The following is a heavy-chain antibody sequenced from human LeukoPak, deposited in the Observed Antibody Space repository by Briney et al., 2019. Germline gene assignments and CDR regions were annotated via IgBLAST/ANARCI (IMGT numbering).Heavy chain of an antibody. CDR1: GGSISDYY. Sequence: SETLSLTCTVSGGSISDYYWIWIRQPPGEGLEYIGYIHFTGNTNYNPSLKSRVTISVDTSKNRFSLKLSSVTAADTAVYYCARGRAYYYGSGSYCWFDPWGQGTLVTVSS. CDR3: ARGRAYYYGSGSYCWFDP. J-gene: IGHJ5*02. V-gene: IGHV4-59*12. D-gene: IGHD3-10*01. CDR2: IHFTGNT.